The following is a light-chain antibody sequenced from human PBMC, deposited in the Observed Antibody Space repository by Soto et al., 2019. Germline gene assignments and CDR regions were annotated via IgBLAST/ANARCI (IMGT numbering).Light chain of an antibody. CDR1: QSVSNNY. V-gene: IGKV3-20*01. CDR2: GAS. J-gene: IGKJ5*01. Sequence: EIVLTQSPGTLSLSTGERATLSCRASQSVSNNYLAWYQQKPGQAPRLLIYGASNRATGIPDRFSGSGSGTDFTLTISRLEPEDFAVFYCQQYGTSETIFGQGTRLEIK. CDR3: QQYGTSETI.